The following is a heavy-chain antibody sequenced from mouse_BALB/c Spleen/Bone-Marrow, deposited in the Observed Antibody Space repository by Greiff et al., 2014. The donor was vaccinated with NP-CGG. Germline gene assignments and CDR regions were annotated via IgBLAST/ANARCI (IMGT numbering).Heavy chain of an antibody. D-gene: IGHD1-1*01. CDR1: GFNIKDTY. V-gene: IGHV14-3*02. Sequence: DVKLQESGSELVKPGASVKLSCAASGFNIKDTYMHWVKQRPEQGLEWIGRIDPANGDTKYDPQFQGKATITADTSSNTAYLQLSGLTSQDTAVYYYTRPSFYYGSSYWYYDVWGTGTTVTVSS. J-gene: IGHJ1*03. CDR2: IDPANGDT. CDR3: TRPSFYYGSSYWYYDV.